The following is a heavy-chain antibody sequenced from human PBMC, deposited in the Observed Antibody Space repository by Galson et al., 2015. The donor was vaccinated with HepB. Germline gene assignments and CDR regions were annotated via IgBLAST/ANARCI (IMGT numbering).Heavy chain of an antibody. CDR2: ITSSSTYI. V-gene: IGHV3-21*01. D-gene: IGHD6-19*01. CDR1: GFTFSTYS. CDR3: ARVAVAGVYYYYGMDV. Sequence: SLRLSCAASGFTFSTYSMNWVRQAPGKGLEWVSSITSSSTYIYYADSVKGRFTISRDNSKNTLYLQMNSLRAEDTAVYYCARVAVAGVYYYYGMDVWGQGTTVTVSS. J-gene: IGHJ6*02.